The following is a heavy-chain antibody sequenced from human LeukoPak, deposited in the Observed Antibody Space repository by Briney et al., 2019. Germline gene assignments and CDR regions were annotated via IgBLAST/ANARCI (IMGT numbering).Heavy chain of an antibody. CDR3: AKSARRFLEWLFMDV. J-gene: IGHJ6*02. CDR1: GFIFSSYG. CDR2: ISYDGSNK. V-gene: IGHV3-30*18. Sequence: GRSLRLSCAASGFIFSSYGMHWVRQAPGKGLEWVAVISYDGSNKYYADSVKGRFTISRDNSKNTLYLQMNSLRAEDTAVYYCAKSARRFLEWLFMDVWGQGTTVTVSS. D-gene: IGHD3-3*01.